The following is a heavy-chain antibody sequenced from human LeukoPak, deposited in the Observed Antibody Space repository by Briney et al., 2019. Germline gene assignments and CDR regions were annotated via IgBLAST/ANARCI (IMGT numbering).Heavy chain of an antibody. Sequence: SVKVSCKASGGTFSSYAISWVRQAPGQGLEWMGGIIPIFGTANYAQKFQGRVTITADESTSTAYMELSSLRSEDTAVYYSAQRMGQLWSANDYWGQGTLVTVSS. D-gene: IGHD5-18*01. CDR3: AQRMGQLWSANDY. CDR2: IIPIFGTA. V-gene: IGHV1-69*13. CDR1: GGTFSSYA. J-gene: IGHJ4*02.